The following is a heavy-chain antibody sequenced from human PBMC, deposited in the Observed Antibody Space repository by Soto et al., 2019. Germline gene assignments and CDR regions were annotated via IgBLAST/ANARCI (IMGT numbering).Heavy chain of an antibody. CDR1: GGSVNGYY. CDR3: ATRITVFGLLIPPFDP. J-gene: IGHJ5*02. V-gene: IGHV4-34*02. Sequence: QVHLQQWGAGLLKPSETLSLTCAVYGGSVNGYYWNWIRQPPGKGLEWIGEINHTGGTHYNPSLKSRVTMSVDTAKNQFSLRLSSVTAADTAIYYCATRITVFGLLIPPFDPWGQGTQVTVSS. CDR2: INHTGGT. D-gene: IGHD3-3*01.